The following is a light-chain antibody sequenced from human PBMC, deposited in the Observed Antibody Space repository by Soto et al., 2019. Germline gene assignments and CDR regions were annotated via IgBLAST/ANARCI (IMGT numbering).Light chain of an antibody. CDR1: QSVSSSW. V-gene: IGKV3-20*01. Sequence: EIVLTQSPGTLSLSPGERATLSCRASQSVSSSWLAWYQQKPGQAPRLLIYGASSRATDIPDRVSGSGSGTDFTLTISRLEPEDFAVYYCQQYGSSPWTFGQGTKVEIK. J-gene: IGKJ1*01. CDR3: QQYGSSPWT. CDR2: GAS.